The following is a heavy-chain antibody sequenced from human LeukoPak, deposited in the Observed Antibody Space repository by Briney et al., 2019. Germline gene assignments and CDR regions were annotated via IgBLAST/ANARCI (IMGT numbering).Heavy chain of an antibody. CDR3: ARDRCTNGVCYTYFDY. CDR1: GFTFSSYA. Sequence: GGFLRLSCAASGFTFSSYAMHWVRQAPGKGLEWVAVISYDGSNKYYADSVKGRFTISRDNSKNTLYLQMNSLRAEDTAVYYCARDRCTNGVCYTYFDYWGQGTLVTVSS. V-gene: IGHV3-30*01. J-gene: IGHJ4*02. CDR2: ISYDGSNK. D-gene: IGHD2-8*01.